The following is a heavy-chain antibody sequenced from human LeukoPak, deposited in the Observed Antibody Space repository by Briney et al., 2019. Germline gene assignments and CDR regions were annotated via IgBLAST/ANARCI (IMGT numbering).Heavy chain of an antibody. CDR2: IDYSGRT. Sequence: SETLSLTCSVSGDSIDSVSYYWGWIRQAPGKGPEWIASIDYSGRTFYNPSLRSRVTISVDTSNNDFFLSLTSVTAADTAVYYCATEFYDFLSGESWFDPWGQGALVTVS. CDR1: GDSIDSVSYY. J-gene: IGHJ5*02. CDR3: ATEFYDFLSGESWFDP. D-gene: IGHD3-9*01. V-gene: IGHV4-39*07.